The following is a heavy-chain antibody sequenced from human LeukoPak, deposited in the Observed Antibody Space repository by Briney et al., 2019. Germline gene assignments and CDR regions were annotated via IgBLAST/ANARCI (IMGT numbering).Heavy chain of an antibody. CDR3: ARDRAGWDL. Sequence: PGGSLRLSCAASGFTFSDYAMTWVRQAPGKGLEWVSGLTASGGSTYYADSVKGRFTISRDNAKNSLYLQMNSLRAEDTALYYCARDRAGWDLWGQGTLVTVSS. D-gene: IGHD1-26*01. CDR1: GFTFSDYA. V-gene: IGHV3-23*01. J-gene: IGHJ4*02. CDR2: LTASGGST.